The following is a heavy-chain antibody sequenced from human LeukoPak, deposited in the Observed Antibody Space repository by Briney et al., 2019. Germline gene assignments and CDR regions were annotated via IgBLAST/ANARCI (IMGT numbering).Heavy chain of an antibody. CDR2: VKSKASGETT. CDR3: TLIKGWGSGSYYLDY. D-gene: IGHD3-10*01. CDR1: GFSISNDW. Sequence: GGSLRLSCAASGFSISNDWMSWVRQAPGKGLEWIGRVKSKASGETTDYAAPVKGRFTISRDDAKNALYLQMNSLKTEDTAVYYCTLIKGWGSGSYYLDYWGQGTLVTVSS. J-gene: IGHJ4*02. V-gene: IGHV3-15*01.